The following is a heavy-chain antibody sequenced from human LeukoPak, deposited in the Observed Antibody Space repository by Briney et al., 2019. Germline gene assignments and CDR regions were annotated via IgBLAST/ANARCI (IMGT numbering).Heavy chain of an antibody. CDR2: IWYDGSNK. D-gene: IGHD2-15*01. J-gene: IGHJ4*02. Sequence: GGSLRLSCAASGFTFSSYGMRWVRQAPGKGLEWVAVIWYDGSNKYYADSVKGRFTISRDNSKNTLYLQMNSLRAEDTAVYYCARARNIYCSGGSCYSIDYWGQGTLVIVSS. CDR1: GFTFSSYG. CDR3: ARARNIYCSGGSCYSIDY. V-gene: IGHV3-33*01.